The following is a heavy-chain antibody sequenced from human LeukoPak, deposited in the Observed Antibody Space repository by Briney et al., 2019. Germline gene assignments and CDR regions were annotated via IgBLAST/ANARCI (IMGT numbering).Heavy chain of an antibody. Sequence: GGSLRLSCAASGFTFSDYYMSWIRQAPGKGLEWVSYISSSGSTIYYADSVKGRFTISRDNAKNSLYLQMNSLRAEDTAVYYCAKDVKTYYYDSSGYSPFDYWGQGTLVTVSS. CDR2: ISSSGSTI. CDR3: AKDVKTYYYDSSGYSPFDY. D-gene: IGHD3-22*01. V-gene: IGHV3-11*04. J-gene: IGHJ4*02. CDR1: GFTFSDYY.